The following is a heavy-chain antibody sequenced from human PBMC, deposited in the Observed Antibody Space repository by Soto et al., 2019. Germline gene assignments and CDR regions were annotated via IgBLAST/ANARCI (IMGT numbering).Heavy chain of an antibody. CDR1: GGSFCGYY. D-gene: IGHD2-2*02. J-gene: IGHJ6*02. Sequence: SETLWLTCAVDGGSFCGYYWRCIRQPPGKGLEWFGGINHSGSTTYNPSRRRRVTISLDPCINQFPLKLSPVTAADTAVYYCARARLGYCSSTSCYTGYRYCCGGSCYYYYYGMDFWGQGTRVTGS. CDR3: ARARLGYCSSTSCYTGYRYCCGGSCYYYYYGMDF. CDR2: INHSGST. V-gene: IGHV4-34*01.